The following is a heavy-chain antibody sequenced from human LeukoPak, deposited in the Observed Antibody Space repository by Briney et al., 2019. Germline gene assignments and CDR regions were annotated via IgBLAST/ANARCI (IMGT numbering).Heavy chain of an antibody. D-gene: IGHD2-2*01. V-gene: IGHV4-4*09. Sequence: SETLSLTCTVSGDSISSYFWSWIRQPPGKGLEWIGYMYTSGSTNYNPSLRSRVTISVDTSKNQLSLKLSSVTAADTAVYYCARQGVGYCSNTTCYRAFDIWGQGTMVPVSS. CDR2: MYTSGST. CDR3: ARQGVGYCSNTTCYRAFDI. J-gene: IGHJ3*02. CDR1: GDSISSYF.